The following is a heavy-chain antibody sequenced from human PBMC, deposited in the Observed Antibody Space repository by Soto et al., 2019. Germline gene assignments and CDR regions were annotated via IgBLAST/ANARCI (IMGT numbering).Heavy chain of an antibody. CDR2: IYNSGTT. CDR1: GGSITRGGYY. D-gene: IGHD6-19*01. Sequence: PSETLSLTCTVSGGSITRGGYYWSWIRQHPGKGLEWIGYIYNSGTTYYNPSLKSRVTISVDTSKNQFSLKLSSVTAADTAVYYCARRKYSSGVNYWGQGTLVTVSS. CDR3: ARRKYSSGVNY. V-gene: IGHV4-31*03. J-gene: IGHJ4*02.